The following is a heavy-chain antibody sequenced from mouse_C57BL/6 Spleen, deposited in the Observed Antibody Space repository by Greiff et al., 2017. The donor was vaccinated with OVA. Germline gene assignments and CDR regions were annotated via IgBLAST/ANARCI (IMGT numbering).Heavy chain of an antibody. CDR1: GFTFSSYA. V-gene: IGHV5-4*01. CDR3: ARDDNYYGSSYAWFAY. J-gene: IGHJ3*01. D-gene: IGHD1-1*01. Sequence: EVQGVESGGGLVKPGGSLKLSCAASGFTFSSYAMSWVRQTPEKRLEWVATISDGGSYTYYPDNVKGRFTISRDNAKNNLYLQMSHLKSEDTAMYYCARDDNYYGSSYAWFAYWGQGTLVTVSA. CDR2: ISDGGSYT.